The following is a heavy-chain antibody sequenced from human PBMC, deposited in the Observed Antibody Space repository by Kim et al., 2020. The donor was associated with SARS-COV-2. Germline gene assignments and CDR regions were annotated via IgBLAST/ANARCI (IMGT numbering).Heavy chain of an antibody. Sequence: ASVKVSCKASGYTFTDYYIQWVRQAPGQGLEWMGWINPNTGSTNYPQRFQGRVTITRDTSISTAYMELRRLTYDDTTVYYCGRGVAVSARVRDYIGPRGQ. D-gene: IGHD4-4*01. J-gene: IGHJ5*02. CDR2: INPNTGST. CDR3: GRGVAVSARVRDYIGP. CDR1: GYTFTDYY. V-gene: IGHV1-2*02.